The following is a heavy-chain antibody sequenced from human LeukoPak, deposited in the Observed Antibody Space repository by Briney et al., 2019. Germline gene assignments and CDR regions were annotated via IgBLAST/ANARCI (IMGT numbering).Heavy chain of an antibody. J-gene: IGHJ4*02. CDR2: INPNSGGT. Sequence: ASVKVSCKASGYTFTGYFMHWVRQAPGQGLEWMGWINPNSGGTNYAQKFQGRVTMTRDTSISTAYMELSRLRSDDTAVCYCASMIATVDTAMVDFDYWGQGTLVTVSS. CDR3: ASMIATVDTAMVDFDY. V-gene: IGHV1-2*02. D-gene: IGHD5-18*01. CDR1: GYTFTGYF.